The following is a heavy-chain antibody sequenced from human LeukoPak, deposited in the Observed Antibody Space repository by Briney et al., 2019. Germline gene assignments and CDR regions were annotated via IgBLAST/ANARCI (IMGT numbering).Heavy chain of an antibody. Sequence: ASVKVSCKASGYTFTIYGISWVRQAPGQGLEWMGWINPNSGGTNYAQKFQGRVTMARDTSISTAYMELSRLRSDDTAVYYCARSGIAVAGLFDYWGQGTLVTVSS. CDR1: GYTFTIYG. D-gene: IGHD6-19*01. J-gene: IGHJ4*02. CDR3: ARSGIAVAGLFDY. V-gene: IGHV1-2*02. CDR2: INPNSGGT.